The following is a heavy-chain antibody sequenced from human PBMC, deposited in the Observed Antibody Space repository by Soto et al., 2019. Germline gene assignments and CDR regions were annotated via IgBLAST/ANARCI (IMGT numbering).Heavy chain of an antibody. CDR3: ARVLPKVTTQWFDP. Sequence: SETLSLTCTVSGGSISSGGYYWSWIRQHPGKGLEWIGYIYYSGSTYYNPSLKSRVTISVDTSKNQFSLKLSSVTAADTAVYYCARVLPKVTTQWFDPWGQGTLVTVSS. D-gene: IGHD4-4*01. CDR2: IYYSGST. J-gene: IGHJ5*02. V-gene: IGHV4-31*03. CDR1: GGSISSGGYY.